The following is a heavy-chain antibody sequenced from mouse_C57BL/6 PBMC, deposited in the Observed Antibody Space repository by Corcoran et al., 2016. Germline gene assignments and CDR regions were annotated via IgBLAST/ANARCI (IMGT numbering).Heavy chain of an antibody. J-gene: IGHJ1*03. CDR2: IYPRDGST. CDR3: ARRGDLYYDYDEGYFDV. D-gene: IGHD2-4*01. Sequence: QVQLQQSGPELVKPGASVKLSCKASGYTFTSYDINWVKQRPGQGLEWIGWIYPRDGSTKYNEKFKGKATLTVDTSSSTAYMELHSLTSEDSAVYFCARRGDLYYDYDEGYFDVWGTGTTVTVSS. V-gene: IGHV1-85*01. CDR1: GYTFTSYD.